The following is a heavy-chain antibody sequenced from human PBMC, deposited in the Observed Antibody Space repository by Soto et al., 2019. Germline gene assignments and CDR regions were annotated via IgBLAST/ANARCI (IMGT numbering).Heavy chain of an antibody. J-gene: IGHJ5*02. CDR2: ISGSGGST. D-gene: IGHD6-13*01. Sequence: GSLRLSCAASGFTFSSYAMSWVRQAPGKGLEWVSAISGSGGSTYYADSVKGRFTISRDNSKNTLYLQMNSLRAEDTAVYYCAKDLSAGAYSSSWYREGDWFDPWGQGTLVTVSS. V-gene: IGHV3-23*01. CDR3: AKDLSAGAYSSSWYREGDWFDP. CDR1: GFTFSSYA.